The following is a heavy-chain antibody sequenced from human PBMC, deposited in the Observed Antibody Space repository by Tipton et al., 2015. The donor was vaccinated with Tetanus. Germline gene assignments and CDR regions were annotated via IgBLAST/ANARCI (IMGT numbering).Heavy chain of an antibody. D-gene: IGHD3-22*01. CDR1: GGSIRGSSFY. J-gene: IGHJ5*02. V-gene: IGHV4-39*07. CDR2: IYHSGNT. Sequence: TLSLTCTVSGGSIRGSSFYWGWIRQPPGKGLEWVGSIYHSGNTYYNSSLKSRLTISVDTSKNQFSLKLSSVTAADTAVYYCARGAYSYDSSGYYYLLDPWGQGTLVTVSS. CDR3: ARGAYSYDSSGYYYLLDP.